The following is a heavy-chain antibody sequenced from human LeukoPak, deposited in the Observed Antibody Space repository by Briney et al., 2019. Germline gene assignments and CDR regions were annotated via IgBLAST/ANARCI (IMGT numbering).Heavy chain of an antibody. CDR1: GFTFSSYE. D-gene: IGHD5-18*01. J-gene: IGHJ6*03. CDR2: ISSSSSTI. Sequence: GGSLGLSCAASGFTFSSYEMNWVRQAPGKGLEWVSYISSSSSTIYYADSVKGRFTISRDNAKNSLYLQMNSLRAEDTAVYYCARRGYSSSYYYYYMDVWGKGTTVTISS. CDR3: ARRGYSSSYYYYYMDV. V-gene: IGHV3-48*03.